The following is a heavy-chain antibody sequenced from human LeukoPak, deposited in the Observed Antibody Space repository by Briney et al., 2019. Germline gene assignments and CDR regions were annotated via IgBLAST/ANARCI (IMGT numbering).Heavy chain of an antibody. CDR2: IIPIFGTA. CDR1: GGTFSSYA. D-gene: IGHD6-13*01. Sequence: ASVKVSCKASGGTFSSYAISWVRQAPGQGLEWMGGIIPIFGTANYAQKFQGRVTITADESTSTAYMELSSLRSDDTAVYYCARETQYSSSWYNGDTYYYYYMDVWGKGTTVTISS. J-gene: IGHJ6*03. V-gene: IGHV1-69*01. CDR3: ARETQYSSSWYNGDTYYYYYMDV.